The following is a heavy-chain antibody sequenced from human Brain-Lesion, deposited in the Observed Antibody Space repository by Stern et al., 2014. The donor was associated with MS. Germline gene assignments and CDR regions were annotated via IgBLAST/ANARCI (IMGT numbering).Heavy chain of an antibody. Sequence: EVQLVESGGDLVQPGGSLRLPRPASRFTFSDYWLTWARQAPGKGLQWVANINHDGSDNNYVDSVKGRFTISRDNAKNSLYLQMNSLRVDDTAVYYCARIDRGNYDFWSGYYDYWFDPWGQGTLVTVSS. CDR2: INHDGSDN. CDR1: RFTFSDYW. V-gene: IGHV3-7*01. J-gene: IGHJ5*02. CDR3: ARIDRGNYDFWSGYYDYWFDP. D-gene: IGHD3-3*01.